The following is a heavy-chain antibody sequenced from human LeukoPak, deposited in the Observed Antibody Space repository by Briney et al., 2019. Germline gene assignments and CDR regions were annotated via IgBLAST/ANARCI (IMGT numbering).Heavy chain of an antibody. CDR1: GFTFSLYS. V-gene: IGHV3-48*01. D-gene: IGHD3-16*01. CDR3: ARDGGGDY. Sequence: QAGGSLRLSCAASGFTFSLYSMNWVRQAPGKGLEWVSYITSGSSTIYYAESVRGRFTISRDNAENSLFLQMNSLRAEDTAVYYCARDGGGDYWGQGTLVTVSS. J-gene: IGHJ4*02. CDR2: ITSGSSTI.